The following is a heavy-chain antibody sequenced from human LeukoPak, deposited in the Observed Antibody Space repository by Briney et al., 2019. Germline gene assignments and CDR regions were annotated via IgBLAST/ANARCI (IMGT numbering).Heavy chain of an antibody. V-gene: IGHV3-33*01. CDR1: GSTFSSYG. CDR3: ARQLGYCDSGACYFDY. J-gene: IGHJ4*02. CDR2: IWYDGSNK. D-gene: IGHD3-22*01. Sequence: PGGSLRLSCAASGSTFSSYGMHWVRQAPGKGLEWVAVIWYDGSNKYYADSVKGRFTISRDNSKNTLYLQMNSLRAEDTAVYYCARQLGYCDSGACYFDYWGQGTLVTVSS.